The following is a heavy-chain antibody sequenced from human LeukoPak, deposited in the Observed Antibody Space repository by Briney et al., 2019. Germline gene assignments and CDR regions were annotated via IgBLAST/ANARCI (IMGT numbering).Heavy chain of an antibody. V-gene: IGHV3-23*01. D-gene: IGHD3-10*01. Sequence: GGSLRLSCAASGFIFSHYTMTWVRQAPGKGLEWVSSINGSGDATKYADSFMGRFTISRDNSKNTVSLQINSLRVDDSAVYYCVKSDCASDGCKLLSYWGQGTLVSASS. CDR3: VKSDCASDGCKLLSY. CDR1: GFIFSHYT. CDR2: INGSGDAT. J-gene: IGHJ4*02.